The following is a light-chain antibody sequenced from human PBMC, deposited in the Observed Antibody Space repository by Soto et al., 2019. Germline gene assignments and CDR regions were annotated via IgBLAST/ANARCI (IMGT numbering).Light chain of an antibody. V-gene: IGLV2-8*01. Sequence: QSALTQPPSASGSPGQSVTISCTGTSSDVGGYNYVSWYQQHPGKAPKLIIYEVRERPSGVPDRFSGSKSGNTASLTVSGLQAEDEADYYCCSDAGSYTWVFGGGTKLTVL. CDR3: CSDAGSYTWV. CDR2: EVR. J-gene: IGLJ3*02. CDR1: SSDVGGYNY.